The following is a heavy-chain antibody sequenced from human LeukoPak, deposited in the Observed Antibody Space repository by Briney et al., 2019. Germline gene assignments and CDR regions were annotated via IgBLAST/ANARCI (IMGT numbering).Heavy chain of an antibody. J-gene: IGHJ4*02. Sequence: GGSLRLSCAASGNYWMHWVRQAPGKGLVWVSHINSDGSWTSYADSVKGRFTISKDNSKNTLYLHMSSLRVEDTALYYCARDSSGSIDDWGQGTLVAVSS. CDR3: ARDSSGSIDD. V-gene: IGHV3-74*01. CDR2: INSDGSWT. CDR1: GNYW. D-gene: IGHD3-10*01.